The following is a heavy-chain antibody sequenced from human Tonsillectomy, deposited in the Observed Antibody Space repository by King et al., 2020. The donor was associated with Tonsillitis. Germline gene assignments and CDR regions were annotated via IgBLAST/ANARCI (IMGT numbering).Heavy chain of an antibody. J-gene: IGHJ5*02. CDR2: IIPIFGTA. V-gene: IGHV1-69*01. CDR3: ASADYYDSSGYQRWFDP. Sequence: QVQLVQSGAEVKKPGSSVKVSCKASGGTFSSYAISWVRQAPGQGLEWVGGIIPIFGTANYAQKFQGRVTITAGESTRTAYMELSSLRSEDTAVYYCASADYYDSSGYQRWFDPWGQGTLVTVSS. D-gene: IGHD3-22*01. CDR1: GGTFSSYA.